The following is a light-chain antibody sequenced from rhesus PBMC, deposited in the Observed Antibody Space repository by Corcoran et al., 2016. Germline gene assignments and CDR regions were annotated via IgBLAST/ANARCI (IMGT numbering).Light chain of an antibody. CDR1: QGISSY. V-gene: IGKV1-28*01. CDR2: AAS. J-gene: IGKJ3*01. Sequence: DIQMTQSPSSLSASVGDTVTITCRASQGISSYLNWFQKKPGKAPKLLIYAASSLESGVPSRFSGSGAGTEVTLTISSLQPEDFAAYYCLQHNSYPFTFGPGTKLDIK. CDR3: LQHNSYPFT.